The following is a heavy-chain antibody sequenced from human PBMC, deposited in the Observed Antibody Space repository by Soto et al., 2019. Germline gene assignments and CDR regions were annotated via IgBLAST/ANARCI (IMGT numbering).Heavy chain of an antibody. CDR1: SGSISSGGNS. CDR3: ASGPIGDYTDGFDY. V-gene: IGHV4-30-2*01. D-gene: IGHD4-17*01. CDR2: IYHSGST. Sequence: QLQLQESGSGLVKPSQTLSLTCAVSSGSISSGGNSWSWIRQPPGTGLEWIGYIYHSGSTYYNPSLKSRVTISVDRSKNQFSLKLSSVTAADTAVYYCASGPIGDYTDGFDYWGQGTLVTVSS. J-gene: IGHJ4*02.